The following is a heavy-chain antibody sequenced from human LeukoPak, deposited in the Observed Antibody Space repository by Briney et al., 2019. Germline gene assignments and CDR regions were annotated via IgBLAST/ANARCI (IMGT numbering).Heavy chain of an antibody. J-gene: IGHJ4*02. CDR1: GFTFSSYS. CDR2: ISSSSSTI. V-gene: IGHV3-48*04. D-gene: IGHD6-13*01. CDR3: ARDLYSSSRDY. Sequence: PGGSLRLSCAASGFTFSSYSMNWVRQAPGKGLEWVSYISSSSSTIYYADSVKGRFTISRDNAKNSLYLQMNSLRAEDTAVYYCARDLYSSSRDYWGQGTLVTVSS.